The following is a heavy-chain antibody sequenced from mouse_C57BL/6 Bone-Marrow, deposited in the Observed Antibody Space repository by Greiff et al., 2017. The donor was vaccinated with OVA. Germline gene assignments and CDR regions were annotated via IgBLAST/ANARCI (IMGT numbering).Heavy chain of an antibody. V-gene: IGHV1-63*01. D-gene: IGHD1-1*01. CDR3: YGSSYDAMDY. CDR1: GYTFTNYW. Sequence: QVQLQQSGAELVRPGTSVKMSCKASGYTFTNYWIGWAKQRPGHGLEWIGDIYPGGGYTNYNEKFKGKATLTADKSSSTAYMQCSSLTSEDSAIYYGYGSSYDAMDYWGQGTSVTVSS. CDR2: IYPGGGYT. J-gene: IGHJ4*01.